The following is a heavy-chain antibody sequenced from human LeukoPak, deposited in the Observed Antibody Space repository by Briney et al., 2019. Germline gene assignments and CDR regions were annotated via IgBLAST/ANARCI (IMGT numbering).Heavy chain of an antibody. D-gene: IGHD2-2*01. CDR3: ITGSSSCYGCFDY. Sequence: SGGSLRLSCAASGFTFSNAWMSWVRQAPGKGLEWVGRIKSKTDDGTTDYAAPVKGRFTISRDDSKNTLYLQMNSLKTEDTAVYYCITGSSSCYGCFDYWGQGTLVTVSS. J-gene: IGHJ4*02. CDR1: GFTFSNAW. CDR2: IKSKTDDGTT. V-gene: IGHV3-15*01.